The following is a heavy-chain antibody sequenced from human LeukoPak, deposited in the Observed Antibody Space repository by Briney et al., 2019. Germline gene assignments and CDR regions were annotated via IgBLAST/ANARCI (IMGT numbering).Heavy chain of an antibody. CDR2: IKQDGSET. Sequence: GRSLRLSCAASGFTFSSYWMSWVRQAPGKWLEWVANIKQDGSETYYVDSVKGRFTISGDNAKSALELEMNSLRAEDTAVYYCARTVYSSGWDFDYWGQGTLVTVSS. CDR3: ARTVYSSGWDFDY. V-gene: IGHV3-7*01. CDR1: GFTFSSYW. J-gene: IGHJ4*02. D-gene: IGHD6-19*01.